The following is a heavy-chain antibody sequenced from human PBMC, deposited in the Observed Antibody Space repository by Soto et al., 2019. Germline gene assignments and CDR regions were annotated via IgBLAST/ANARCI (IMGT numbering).Heavy chain of an antibody. CDR3: AGYCSSTSCYPWFDP. CDR1: GGSISSYY. D-gene: IGHD2-2*01. V-gene: IGHV4-59*08. Sequence: PSDTLSLTCTVSGGSISSYYWSWIRQPPGKGLEWIGYIYYSGSTNYNPSLKSRVTISVDTSKNQFSLKLSSVTAADTAVYYCAGYCSSTSCYPWFDPWGQGTLVTVSS. CDR2: IYYSGST. J-gene: IGHJ5*02.